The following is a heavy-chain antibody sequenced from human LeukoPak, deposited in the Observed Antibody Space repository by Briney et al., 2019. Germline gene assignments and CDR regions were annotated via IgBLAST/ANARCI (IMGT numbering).Heavy chain of an antibody. D-gene: IGHD2-21*02. CDR3: AKGGGSAGTAIIDY. Sequence: GGSLRLSCVTSEFTFSKYAMHWVRQAPGKGLEWVAIIWYDGGLKYYADSVKGRFTISRDNSKDTLFLQLNSLRADDTAVYFCAKGGGSAGTAIIDYWGQGTLVTVSS. CDR1: EFTFSKYA. CDR2: IWYDGGLK. V-gene: IGHV3-33*06. J-gene: IGHJ4*02.